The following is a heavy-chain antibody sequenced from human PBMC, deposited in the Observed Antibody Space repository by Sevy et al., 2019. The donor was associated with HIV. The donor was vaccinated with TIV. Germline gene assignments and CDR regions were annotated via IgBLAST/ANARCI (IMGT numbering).Heavy chain of an antibody. D-gene: IGHD6-19*01. J-gene: IGHJ4*02. V-gene: IGHV3-21*01. CDR2: ISSSSSYI. CDR3: ARFPWQWPTAHRFNHYFDY. Sequence: GGSLRLSCAASGFTFSSYSMNWVRQAPGKGLEWVSSISSSSSYIYYADSVKGRFTISRDNAKNSLYLQMNSLRAEDTAVYYCARFPWQWPTAHRFNHYFDYWGQGTLVTVSS. CDR1: GFTFSSYS.